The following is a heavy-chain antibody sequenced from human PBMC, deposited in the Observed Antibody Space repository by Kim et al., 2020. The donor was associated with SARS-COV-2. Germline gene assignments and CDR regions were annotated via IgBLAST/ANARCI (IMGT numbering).Heavy chain of an antibody. CDR2: INPYSGTT. D-gene: IGHD3-16*01. V-gene: IGHV1-2*02. CDR1: GYTFTGHY. J-gene: IGHJ4*02. CDR3: ARGGSQRFGY. Sequence: ASLKVSCKTSGYTFTGHYMRWVRQAPGQGLEWMGGINPYSGTTNYAQKFQGRVTVTRDTSISTAYLELSRLTSDDTALYYCARGGSQRFGYWCQGTLVT.